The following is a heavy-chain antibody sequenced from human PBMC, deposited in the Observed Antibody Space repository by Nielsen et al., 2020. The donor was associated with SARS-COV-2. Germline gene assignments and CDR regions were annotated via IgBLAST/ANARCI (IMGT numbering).Heavy chain of an antibody. V-gene: IGHV1-46*01. J-gene: IGHJ4*02. CDR3: ARDGEPYGFYFDD. Sequence: ASVKVSCKASGYTFSNYYVHWVRQAPGQGLEWMGIINPSGGITTYAQNFQGRITVTRDSSTSTVHMELNSLRSDDTALYFCARDGEPYGFYFDDWGQGTLVTVSS. CDR2: INPSGGIT. D-gene: IGHD3-3*01. CDR1: GYTFSNYY.